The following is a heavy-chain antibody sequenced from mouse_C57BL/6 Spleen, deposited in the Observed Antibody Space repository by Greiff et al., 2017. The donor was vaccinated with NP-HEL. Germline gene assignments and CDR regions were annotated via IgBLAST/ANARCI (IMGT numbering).Heavy chain of an antibody. CDR3: TRSGLHFDY. CDR1: GYTFTDYE. Sequence: VQLQQSGAELVRPGASVTLSCKASGYTFTDYEMHWVKQTPVHGLEWIGAIDPETGGTAYNQKFKGKAILTADKSSSTAYMERRSLTSEDSAVYYCTRSGLHFDYWGQGTTLTVSS. V-gene: IGHV1-15*01. D-gene: IGHD3-1*01. CDR2: IDPETGGT. J-gene: IGHJ2*01.